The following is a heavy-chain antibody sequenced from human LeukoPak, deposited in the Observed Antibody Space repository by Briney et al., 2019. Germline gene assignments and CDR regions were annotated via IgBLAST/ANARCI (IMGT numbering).Heavy chain of an antibody. Sequence: GGSLRLSCAASGFTFSSYGMHWVRQAPGKGLEWVAFIRYDGSNKYYADSVKGRFTISRDNSKNTLYLQMNSLRAEDTAVYYCAKLTQREMGQGFDYWGQGTLVTVSS. J-gene: IGHJ4*02. CDR3: AKLTQREMGQGFDY. CDR2: IRYDGSNK. D-gene: IGHD5-24*01. V-gene: IGHV3-30*02. CDR1: GFTFSSYG.